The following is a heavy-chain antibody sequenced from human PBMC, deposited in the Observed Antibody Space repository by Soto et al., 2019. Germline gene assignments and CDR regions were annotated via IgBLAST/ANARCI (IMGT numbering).Heavy chain of an antibody. Sequence: QVQLQESGPGLVKPSQTLSLTCLVSGASVSGDGSYCSWIRQHPEKGLEFIGYIHNSGSTYSNPSLENRVAMSIDTSKNQFSLRLSSVTAADSAVYFCARDLGSEQWFFDNWGQGILVTVSS. CDR2: IHNSGST. V-gene: IGHV4-31*03. CDR1: GASVSGDGSY. J-gene: IGHJ4*02. D-gene: IGHD6-19*01. CDR3: ARDLGSEQWFFDN.